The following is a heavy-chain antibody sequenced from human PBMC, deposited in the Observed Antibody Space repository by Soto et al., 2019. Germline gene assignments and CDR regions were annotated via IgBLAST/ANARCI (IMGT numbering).Heavy chain of an antibody. CDR1: GGSISSSSYY. V-gene: IGHV4-39*01. D-gene: IGHD3-3*01. Sequence: SETLSLTCTVSGGSISSSSYYWGWIRQPPGKGLEWIGSIYYSGSTYYNPSLKSRVTISVDTYKNQSSLKLSSVTAADTAVYYCALLWSGYPYFDYWGQGTLVTVSS. J-gene: IGHJ4*02. CDR2: IYYSGST. CDR3: ALLWSGYPYFDY.